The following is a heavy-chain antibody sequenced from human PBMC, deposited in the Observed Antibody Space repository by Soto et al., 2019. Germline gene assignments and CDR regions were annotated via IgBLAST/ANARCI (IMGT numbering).Heavy chain of an antibody. J-gene: IGHJ6*02. Sequence: WASVKVSCKASGYTFTGYYMHWVRQAPGQGLEWMGWINPNSGGTNYAQKFQGWVTMTRDTSISTAYMELSRLRSDDTAVYYCARDGNGHSSGYYLTTGNGMDVWGQGNTVTVSS. D-gene: IGHD3-22*01. V-gene: IGHV1-2*04. CDR2: INPNSGGT. CDR1: GYTFTGYY. CDR3: ARDGNGHSSGYYLTTGNGMDV.